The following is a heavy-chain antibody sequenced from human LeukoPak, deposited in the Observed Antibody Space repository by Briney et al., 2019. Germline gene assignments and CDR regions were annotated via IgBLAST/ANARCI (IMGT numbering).Heavy chain of an antibody. D-gene: IGHD3-3*01. CDR3: ARDPTEDFWSGFYSYFDF. CDR2: MNPSTGNT. Sequence: ASVKVSCKASGYTFASYDINWVRQATGQGLEWLGWMNPSTGNTGFAQRFQGRVTMTKDTSISTAYMELSSLRSEDTAVYYCARDPTEDFWSGFYSYFDFWGQGTLVTVSS. J-gene: IGHJ4*02. V-gene: IGHV1-8*01. CDR1: GYTFASYD.